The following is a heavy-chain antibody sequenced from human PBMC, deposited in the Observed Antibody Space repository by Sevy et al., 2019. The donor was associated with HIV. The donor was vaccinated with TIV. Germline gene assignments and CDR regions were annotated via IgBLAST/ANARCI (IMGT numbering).Heavy chain of an antibody. CDR2: ISSSSSTI. CDR3: ARDRVVGAIPKPYYFDY. CDR1: GFTFSSYS. J-gene: IGHJ4*02. D-gene: IGHD1-26*01. V-gene: IGHV3-48*02. Sequence: GGSLRLSCAASGFTFSSYSVNWVRQAPGKGLEWVSYISSSSSTIYYADSVKGRFTISRDNAKNSLYLQMNSLRDEDTAVYYCARDRVVGAIPKPYYFDYWGQGTLVTVSS.